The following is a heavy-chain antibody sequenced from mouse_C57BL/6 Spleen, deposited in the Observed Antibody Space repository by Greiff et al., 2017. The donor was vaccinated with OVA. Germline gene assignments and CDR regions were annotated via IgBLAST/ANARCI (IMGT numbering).Heavy chain of an antibody. CDR3: ARGDYGYDWFAY. CDR1: GYTFTSYC. D-gene: IGHD2-2*01. J-gene: IGHJ3*01. CDR2: IYPGSGST. V-gene: IGHV1-55*01. Sequence: QVQLQQPGAELVKPGASVKMSCKASGYTFTSYCITWVKQRPGQGLEWIGDIYPGSGSTNYNEKFKSKATLTVDTSSSTAYMQLSSLTSEDSAVYYCARGDYGYDWFAYWGQGTLVTVSA.